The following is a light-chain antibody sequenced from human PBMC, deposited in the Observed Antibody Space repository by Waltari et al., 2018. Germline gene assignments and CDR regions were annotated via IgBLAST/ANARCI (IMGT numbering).Light chain of an antibody. Sequence: QSVLTQPPSASGTPGQRVTLSCSGSPSTTGSNYVSWYQHLPGMAPKLLISRNNQRPSGVSDRFSASKSGTSASLAISGLRSDDEAEYYCAAWDDSLRGAVFGTGTKVSVL. J-gene: IGLJ1*01. CDR1: PSTTGSNY. V-gene: IGLV1-47*01. CDR3: AAWDDSLRGAV. CDR2: RNN.